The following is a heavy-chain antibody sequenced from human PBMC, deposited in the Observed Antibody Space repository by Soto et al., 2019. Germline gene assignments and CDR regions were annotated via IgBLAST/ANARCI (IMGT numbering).Heavy chain of an antibody. D-gene: IGHD1-26*01. CDR2: ISAYNGNT. Sequence: GASVKVSCKASGCTFTSYGISWVRQAPGQGLEWMGWISAYNGNTNYAQKLQGRVTMTTDTSTSTAYMELRSLRSDDTAVYYCARGGSYSGSYPWGGYYYYGMDVWGQGTTVTVSS. J-gene: IGHJ6*02. CDR1: GCTFTSYG. CDR3: ARGGSYSGSYPWGGYYYYGMDV. V-gene: IGHV1-18*01.